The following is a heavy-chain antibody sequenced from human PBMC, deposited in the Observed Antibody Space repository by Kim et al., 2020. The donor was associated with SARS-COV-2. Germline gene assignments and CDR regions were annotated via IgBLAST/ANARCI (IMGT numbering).Heavy chain of an antibody. Sequence: GGSLRLSCAASGFTFSTYGMSWVRQAPGKGLEAVSGISNSGGNTYATDSVKGRFSISRDNSRKTLYLQMNSLRAEATAINYCAKSQTGSSLNVMDVWGQG. CDR1: GFTFSTYG. CDR2: ISNSGGNT. J-gene: IGHJ6*02. V-gene: IGHV3-23*01. CDR3: AKSQTGSSLNVMDV. D-gene: IGHD1-26*01.